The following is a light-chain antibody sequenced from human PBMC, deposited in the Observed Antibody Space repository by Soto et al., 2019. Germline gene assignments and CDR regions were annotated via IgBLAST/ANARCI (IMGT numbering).Light chain of an antibody. J-gene: IGKJ1*01. Sequence: DIQMTQSPSTLSASVGDRVSITCRASQSISRQLAWYQQKPGKAPNLLIYQASNLETGVPSRFTGSGSGTEFTLTISSLQPDDVATYYCLQYQSYWTFCQGTKVEFK. CDR2: QAS. CDR3: LQYQSYWT. CDR1: QSISRQ. V-gene: IGKV1-5*03.